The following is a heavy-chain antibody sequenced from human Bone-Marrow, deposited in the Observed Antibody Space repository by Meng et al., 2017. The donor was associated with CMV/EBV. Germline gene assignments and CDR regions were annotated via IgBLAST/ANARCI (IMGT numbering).Heavy chain of an antibody. V-gene: IGHV1-69*05. J-gene: IGHJ4*02. CDR3: ARGPGHSGSPW. D-gene: IGHD1-26*01. Sequence: SVKVSCKASGGTFSNCTISWLRQAPGQGLEWMGGIIPIFGTANYAQKFQGRVTITTDESTSTAYMELSSLRSEDTAVYYCARGPGHSGSPWWGQGTLVTVSS. CDR1: GGTFSNCT. CDR2: IIPIFGTA.